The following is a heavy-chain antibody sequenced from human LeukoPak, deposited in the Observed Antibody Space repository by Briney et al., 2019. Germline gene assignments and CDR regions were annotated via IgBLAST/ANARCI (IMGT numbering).Heavy chain of an antibody. D-gene: IGHD1-26*01. CDR1: GGSVSSGSYY. CDR2: IYYSGST. Sequence: SETLSLTCTVSGGSVSSGSYYWGWIRQPPGKGLEWIAYIYYSGSTNYNPSLKSRVTISVDTSKNQFSLKLSSVTAADTAVYYCASRKSGSYFPSIDYWGQGTLVTVSS. J-gene: IGHJ4*02. CDR3: ASRKSGSYFPSIDY. V-gene: IGHV4-61*01.